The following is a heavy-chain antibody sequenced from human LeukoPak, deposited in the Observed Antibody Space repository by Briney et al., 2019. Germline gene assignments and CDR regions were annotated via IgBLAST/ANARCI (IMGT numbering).Heavy chain of an antibody. CDR2: IYYSGNT. J-gene: IGHJ4*02. Sequence: SETLSLTCTVSGGSISSSSDYWGWIRQPPGKGLEWIGSIYYSGNTYYNPSLKSRVTISLDTSKNQFSLKLSSVTAADTAVYYCARQSVRAIAIAARPGNYFDYWVQGTLVTVSS. CDR3: ARQSVRAIAIAARPGNYFDY. D-gene: IGHD6-6*01. CDR1: GGSISSSSDY. V-gene: IGHV4-39*01.